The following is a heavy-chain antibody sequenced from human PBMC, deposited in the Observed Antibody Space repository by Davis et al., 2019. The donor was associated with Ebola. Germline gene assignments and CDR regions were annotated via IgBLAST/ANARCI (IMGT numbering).Heavy chain of an antibody. J-gene: IGHJ3*02. CDR3: AKDTSNIWFDI. Sequence: GESLKISCAASGFVSRNYVMSWVSQAPGKGLEWVATLGTSADTYYADSVKGRFTISRDNSKNTLYLQMNGLRVEDTAIYYCAKDTSNIWFDIWGQGTNVTVSS. V-gene: IGHV3-23*01. CDR2: LGTSADT. D-gene: IGHD1-26*01. CDR1: GFVSRNYV.